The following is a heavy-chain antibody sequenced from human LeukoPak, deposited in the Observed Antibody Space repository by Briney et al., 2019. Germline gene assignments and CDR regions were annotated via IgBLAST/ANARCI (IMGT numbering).Heavy chain of an antibody. CDR3: AREADSSYYFDY. Sequence: GGSLRLSCAASGFTFSSYAMHWVRQAPGKGLEYVSAISSNGGSTYYANSVKGRFTISRDNSKNTLYLQMGSLRAEDVAVYYCAREADSSYYFDYWGQGTLVTVSS. CDR1: GFTFSSYA. CDR2: ISSNGGST. V-gene: IGHV3-64*01. J-gene: IGHJ4*02. D-gene: IGHD2-2*01.